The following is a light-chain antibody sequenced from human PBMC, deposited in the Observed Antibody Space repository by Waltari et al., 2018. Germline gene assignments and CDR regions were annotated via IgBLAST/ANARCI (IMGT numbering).Light chain of an antibody. V-gene: IGLV2-14*01. CDR2: DVS. Sequence: QSGLTQPASVSGSPGQSITISCAATTSDIGAFNFISWYQQAPGKAPDLLVYDVSHRASGVSTRFSGSKSDNTAALTISGLQAEDEAVYYCSSFSSSTAGIFGGGTKVTVL. J-gene: IGLJ2*01. CDR1: TSDIGAFNF. CDR3: SSFSSSTAGI.